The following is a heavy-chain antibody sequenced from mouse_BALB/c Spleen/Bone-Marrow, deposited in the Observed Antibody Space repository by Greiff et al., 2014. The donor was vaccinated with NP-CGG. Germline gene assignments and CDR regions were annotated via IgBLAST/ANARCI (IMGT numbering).Heavy chain of an antibody. Sequence: EVMLVESGGGSVQPGGSLRLSCATSGFTFTDYYMSWVRQPPGKALEWLGFIRNKAKGYTIEYSASVKGRFTISRDNSQRILYLQMNTLRAEDSATYYCARDENVGIYWYFDVWGAGTTVIVSS. V-gene: IGHV7-3*02. CDR1: GFTFTDYY. J-gene: IGHJ1*01. CDR2: IRNKAKGYTI. CDR3: ARDENVGIYWYFDV.